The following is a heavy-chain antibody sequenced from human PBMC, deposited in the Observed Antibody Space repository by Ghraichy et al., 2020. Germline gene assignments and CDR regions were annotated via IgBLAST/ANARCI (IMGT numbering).Heavy chain of an antibody. V-gene: IGHV4-39*01. CDR2: IYYSGST. D-gene: IGHD3-16*02. CDR1: GGSISSSSYY. J-gene: IGHJ4*02. CDR3: ARQSVWGSYRQGYYFDY. Sequence: SETLSLTCTVSGGSISSSSYYWGWIRQPPGKGLEWIGSIYYSGSTYYNPSLKSRVTISVDTSKNQFSLKLSSVTAADTAVYYCARQSVWGSYRQGYYFDYWGQGTLVNVSS.